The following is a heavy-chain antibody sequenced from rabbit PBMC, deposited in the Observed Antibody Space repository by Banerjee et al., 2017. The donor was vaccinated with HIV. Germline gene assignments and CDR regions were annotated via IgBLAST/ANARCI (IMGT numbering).Heavy chain of an antibody. CDR1: GFTLSSSYW. CDR3: ARADYAYGGLFKL. J-gene: IGHJ4*01. D-gene: IGHD6-1*01. V-gene: IGHV1S45*01. Sequence: CTASGFTLSSSYWMCWVRQAPGKGLEWIACIDAGSSGTTYYASWAKGRFTISKTSSTTVDLKMTSLTVADTATYFCARADYAYGGLFKLWGPGTLVTVS. CDR2: IDAGSSGTT.